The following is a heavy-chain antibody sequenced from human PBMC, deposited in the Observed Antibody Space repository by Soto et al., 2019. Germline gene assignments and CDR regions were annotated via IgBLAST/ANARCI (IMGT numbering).Heavy chain of an antibody. D-gene: IGHD4-17*01. Sequence: WKTLALTFTVSGGSISSYYWSWIRQPPGKGLEWIGYIYYSGSTNYGPSLKSRIIISLDTSKNQFSLKVSSGTAADTAVYYCARGEAGDNYGLRTPEGMDVRSKRT. V-gene: IGHV4-59*01. CDR2: IYYSGST. J-gene: IGHJ6*03. CDR1: GGSISSYY. CDR3: ARGEAGDNYGLRTPEGMDV.